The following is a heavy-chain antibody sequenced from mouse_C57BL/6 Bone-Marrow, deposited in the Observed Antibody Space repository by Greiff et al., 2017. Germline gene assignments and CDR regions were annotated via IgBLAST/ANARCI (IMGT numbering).Heavy chain of an antibody. CDR2: INYDGSST. V-gene: IGHV5-16*01. CDR3: ARDASTVVATGYFDV. Sequence: EVKLMESEGGLVQPGSSMKLSCTASGFTFSDYYMAWVRQVPETGLEWVANINYDGSSTYYLDSLKSRFIISRDNAKNILYLQRSSLKSEDTATYYCARDASTVVATGYFDVWGTGTTVTVSS. CDR1: GFTFSDYY. D-gene: IGHD1-1*01. J-gene: IGHJ1*03.